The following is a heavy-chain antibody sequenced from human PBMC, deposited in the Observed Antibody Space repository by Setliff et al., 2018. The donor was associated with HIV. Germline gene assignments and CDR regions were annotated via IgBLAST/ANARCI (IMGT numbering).Heavy chain of an antibody. J-gene: IGHJ4*02. Sequence: ETLSLTCTVSGGSIRSNYWSWIRQPAGKGLEWIGRIYTRGSTNYNPSLKSRVTMSIDTSKNQFSLKLSSVTAADTAVYYCAIRDRSFDFWTGYYQRDFWSQGTLVTVSS. V-gene: IGHV4-4*07. CDR1: GGSIRSNY. CDR2: IYTRGST. CDR3: AIRDRSFDFWTGYYQRDF. D-gene: IGHD3-3*01.